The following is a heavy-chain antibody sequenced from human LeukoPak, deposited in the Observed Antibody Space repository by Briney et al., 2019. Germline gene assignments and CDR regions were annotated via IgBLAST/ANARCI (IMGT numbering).Heavy chain of an antibody. Sequence: HPGRSLRLSCAASGFTFSSYAMHWVRQAPGKGLEWVAVISYDGSNKYYADSVKGRFTISRDISKSTVDLQMNSLRPEDTAVYYCARGWGFRGIFDYWGQGTLVTVSS. CDR1: GFTFSSYA. J-gene: IGHJ4*02. V-gene: IGHV3-30*14. CDR2: ISYDGSNK. CDR3: ARGWGFRGIFDY. D-gene: IGHD3-10*01.